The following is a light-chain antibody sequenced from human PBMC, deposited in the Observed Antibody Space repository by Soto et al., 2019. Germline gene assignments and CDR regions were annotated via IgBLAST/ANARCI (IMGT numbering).Light chain of an antibody. CDR3: QHYNNWPPWT. J-gene: IGKJ1*01. V-gene: IGKV3-15*01. CDR2: GAS. Sequence: EIVMTQSPATLSVSPGERATLSCRASQSVSSNVAWYQQKPGQAPRLLIYGASTRATGIPARSSGSGSGTEFTPTISSLQSEDFAVYYCQHYNNWPPWTFGQGTKVEIK. CDR1: QSVSSN.